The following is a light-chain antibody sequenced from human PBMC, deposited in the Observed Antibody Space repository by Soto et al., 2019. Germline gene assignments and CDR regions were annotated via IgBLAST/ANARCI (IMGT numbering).Light chain of an antibody. CDR2: DIS. CDR3: QQYNNWPFS. Sequence: EIRMTQFPATLSASPGRGATLSCRASQDVTTNFAWYQLKRGQPPRLLIYDISTRATGVPARFSGSGSGTEFTLTISGLQSEDFALYFCQQYNNWPFSFGQGTRLEIK. CDR1: QDVTTN. V-gene: IGKV3-15*01. J-gene: IGKJ5*01.